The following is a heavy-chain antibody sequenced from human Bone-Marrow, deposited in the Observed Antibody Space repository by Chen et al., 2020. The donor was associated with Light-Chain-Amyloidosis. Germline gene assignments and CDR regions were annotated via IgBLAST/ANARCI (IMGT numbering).Heavy chain of an antibody. CDR3: AKDISYDDILPGYPADAFDI. CDR1: GFAFSCYA. Sequence: EVQLVESGGGLLQRGGSLRLSCAASGFAFSCYAMSWVRQAPGKGLGWVATIGGRGASRYYGDSVKGRLTISRDNSKNALLLQMNSLRAEDTAVYYCAKDISYDDILPGYPADAFDIWGQGTMVTVSS. V-gene: IGHV3-23*04. J-gene: IGHJ3*02. CDR2: IGGRGASR. D-gene: IGHD3-9*01.